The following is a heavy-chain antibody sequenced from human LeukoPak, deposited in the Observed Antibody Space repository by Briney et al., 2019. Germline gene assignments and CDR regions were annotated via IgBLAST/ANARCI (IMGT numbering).Heavy chain of an antibody. CDR2: ISAYNGNT. CDR3: AREKDCSGGSCYLYYYYYGMDA. J-gene: IGHJ6*02. CDR1: GYTFTSYG. V-gene: IGHV1-18*01. Sequence: GASVKVSCKASGYTFTSYGISWVRQAPGQGLEWMGWISAYNGNTNYAQKLQGRVTMTTDASTSTAYMELRSLRSDDTAVYYCAREKDCSGGSCYLYYYYYGMDAWGQGTTVTVSS. D-gene: IGHD2-15*01.